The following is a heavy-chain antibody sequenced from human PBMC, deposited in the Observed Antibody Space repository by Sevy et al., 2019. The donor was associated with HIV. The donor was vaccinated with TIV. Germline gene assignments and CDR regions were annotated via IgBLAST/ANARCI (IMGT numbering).Heavy chain of an antibody. D-gene: IGHD6-19*01. CDR3: AKDHLVGIHAPTGGWYVDAFDI. CDR2: ISGSGGST. J-gene: IGHJ3*02. V-gene: IGHV3-23*01. CDR1: GFTFSSYA. Sequence: GGSLRLSCAASGFTFSSYAMSWVRQAPGKGLEWVSAISGSGGSTYYADSVKGRFTISRDNSKNTLYLQMNSLRAEDTAVFYCAKDHLVGIHAPTGGWYVDAFDIWGQGTMVTVSS.